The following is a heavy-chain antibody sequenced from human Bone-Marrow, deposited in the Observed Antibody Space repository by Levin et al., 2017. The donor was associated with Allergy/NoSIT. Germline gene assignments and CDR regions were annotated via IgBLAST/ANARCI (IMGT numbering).Heavy chain of an antibody. V-gene: IGHV3-33*01. D-gene: IGHD1-26*01. J-gene: IGHJ6*02. Sequence: GGSLRLSCAASGFTFSSYGMHWVRQAPGKGLEWVAVIWYDGSNKYYADSVKGRFTISRDNSKNTLYLQMNSLRAEDTAVYYCARDKLHSGTPTSAGFWYYYYDGMDVWGQGTTVTVSS. CDR1: GFTFSSYG. CDR3: ARDKLHSGTPTSAGFWYYYYDGMDV. CDR2: IWYDGSNK.